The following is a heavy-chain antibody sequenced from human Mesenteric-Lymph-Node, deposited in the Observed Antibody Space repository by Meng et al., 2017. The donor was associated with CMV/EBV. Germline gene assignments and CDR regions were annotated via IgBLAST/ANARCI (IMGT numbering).Heavy chain of an antibody. CDR1: GFTFSDYS. CDR2: IFTDSSKR. D-gene: IGHD3-10*01. CDR3: AKGSKWVDP. Sequence: GESLKISCVGTGFTFSDYSLTWVRQAPGKGLEWVSVIFTDSSKRHYADSVRGRFTIFRDDSKNTVYLQMNSLTVEDTAIYHGAKGSKWVDPWGQGTLVTVSS. J-gene: IGHJ5*02. V-gene: IGHV3-23*03.